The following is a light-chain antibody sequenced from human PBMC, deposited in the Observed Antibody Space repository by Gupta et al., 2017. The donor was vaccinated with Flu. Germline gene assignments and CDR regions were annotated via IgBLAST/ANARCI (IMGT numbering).Light chain of an antibody. Sequence: VLTQSPATLSVSPGESANLSCKASQSVTSNLAWYQQKPGQTLRLLIFGASARATGIPARFSGGGSGTDFTLTISSLQSEDFAVYYCQQYYDWPPITFGQGTRLAIK. V-gene: IGKV3-15*01. CDR3: QQYYDWPPIT. J-gene: IGKJ5*01. CDR2: GAS. CDR1: QSVTSN.